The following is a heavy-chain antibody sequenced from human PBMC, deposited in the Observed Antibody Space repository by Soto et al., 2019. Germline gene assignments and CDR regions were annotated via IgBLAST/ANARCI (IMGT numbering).Heavy chain of an antibody. J-gene: IGHJ4*02. D-gene: IGHD3-3*01. CDR3: AKKFGVPNIFPIFAS. Sequence: GVLRLSCVVSGFTFSSYGMNWVRQAPGKGLEWVSYLSGSGTVIYYAESLMGRFTISRDNARNSLYLQMNSLRDEDTAVYYWAKKFGVPNIFPIFASWGQGPWVTVS. CDR2: LSGSGTVI. CDR1: GFTFSSYG. V-gene: IGHV3-48*02.